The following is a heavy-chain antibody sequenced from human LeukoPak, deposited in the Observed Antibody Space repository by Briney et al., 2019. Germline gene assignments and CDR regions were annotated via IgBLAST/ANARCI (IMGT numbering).Heavy chain of an antibody. Sequence: SETPSLTCSVSGHSISSGYYWGWIRQPPGKGLEWIGTVYHRGSTYYNPSLKSRVTMSGDTSKNHFSLKLSSVIAADAAVYYCARHRGDNSNPRYYFYYMDVWGKGTTVTVSS. CDR1: GHSISSGYY. CDR2: VYHRGST. V-gene: IGHV4-38-2*01. CDR3: ARHRGDNSNPRYYFYYMDV. D-gene: IGHD4-11*01. J-gene: IGHJ6*03.